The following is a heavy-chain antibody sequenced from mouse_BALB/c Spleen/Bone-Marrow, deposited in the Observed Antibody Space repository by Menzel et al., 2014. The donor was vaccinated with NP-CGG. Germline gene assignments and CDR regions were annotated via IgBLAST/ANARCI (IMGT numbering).Heavy chain of an antibody. Sequence: KLPQSGPELVKPGASVRISCKASGYTFTSYYIPWVKQRPGQGLEWIGWIYSGNVNTKYNEKFKGKPTLTADKSSSTAYMQISSLPHEDSAVYYCARRRGITTERDYMDYWGQGTPLTVSS. CDR3: ARRRGITTERDYMDY. CDR2: IYSGNVNT. V-gene: IGHV1S56*01. J-gene: IGHJ2*01. D-gene: IGHD2-4*01. CDR1: GYTFTSYY.